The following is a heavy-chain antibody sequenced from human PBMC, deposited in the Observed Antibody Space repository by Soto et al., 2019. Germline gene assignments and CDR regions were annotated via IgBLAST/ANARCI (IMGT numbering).Heavy chain of an antibody. CDR3: AREERGYKVGY. V-gene: IGHV3-30-3*01. CDR2: ISYDGNSK. Sequence: QVQLVESGGGVVQPGRSLRLSCAASGFTFSDYAMHWVRQAPGKGLEWVALISYDGNSKFYADSVKGRFTISRDNSKNTLDLQMNSLRPEDTAVYYCAREERGYKVGYWGQGTLVTVSP. CDR1: GFTFSDYA. J-gene: IGHJ4*02. D-gene: IGHD1-20*01.